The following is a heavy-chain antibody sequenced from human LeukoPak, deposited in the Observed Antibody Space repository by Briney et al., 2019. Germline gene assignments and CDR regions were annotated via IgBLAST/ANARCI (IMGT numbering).Heavy chain of an antibody. V-gene: IGHV4-34*01. D-gene: IGHD3-10*01. CDR3: ARGPPPYYYGSGTPPPDY. Sequence: KPSETLSLTCAVYGGSFSGYYWSWIRRPPGKGLEWIGEINHSGSTNYNPSLKSRVTISVDTSKNQFSLKLSSVTAADTAVYYCARGPPPYYYGSGTPPPDYWGQGTLVTVSS. CDR2: INHSGST. CDR1: GGSFSGYY. J-gene: IGHJ4*02.